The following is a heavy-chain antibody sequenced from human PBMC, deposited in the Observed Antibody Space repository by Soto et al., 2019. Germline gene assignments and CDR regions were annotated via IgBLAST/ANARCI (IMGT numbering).Heavy chain of an antibody. D-gene: IGHD4-17*01. CDR2: IYHNGST. CDR3: ARADYSDYYPFDY. Sequence: QVQLQESGPRLVKPSGTLSLTCAVSGASISSSHWWSWVRQPPAKGLEYIGEIYHNGSTTYNPSLKSRVTISVDGSKNDFSLKLSSVTAADTAFYYCARADYSDYYPFDYWGQGTLVTVSS. V-gene: IGHV4-4*02. J-gene: IGHJ4*02. CDR1: GASISSSHW.